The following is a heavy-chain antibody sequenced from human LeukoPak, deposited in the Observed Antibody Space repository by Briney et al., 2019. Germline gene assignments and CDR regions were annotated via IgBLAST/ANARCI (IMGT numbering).Heavy chain of an antibody. Sequence: SETLSLTCTVSGGSISRTSYFWGWIRQPPGKGLEWIGSISYSGSTYYNPSLQSRVTISVDTSKNRFSLKLSSVTAADTAVYYCAGIPGDGYKNWGQGTLVTVSS. D-gene: IGHD5-24*01. CDR1: GGSISRTSYF. CDR2: ISYSGST. J-gene: IGHJ4*02. V-gene: IGHV4-39*01. CDR3: AGIPGDGYKN.